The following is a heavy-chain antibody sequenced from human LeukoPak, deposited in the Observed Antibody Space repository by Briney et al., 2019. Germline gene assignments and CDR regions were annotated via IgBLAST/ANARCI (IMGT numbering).Heavy chain of an antibody. CDR2: INHGGST. CDR1: GGSFSGYY. CDR3: ARRASGATFDY. D-gene: IGHD3-10*01. J-gene: IGHJ4*02. V-gene: IGHV4-34*01. Sequence: SETLSLTCAVYGGSFSGYYWSWIRQPPGKGLEWIGEINHGGSTNYNPSLKSRVTISVDTSKNQFSLKLSSVTAADTAVYYCARRASGATFDYWGQGTLVTVSS.